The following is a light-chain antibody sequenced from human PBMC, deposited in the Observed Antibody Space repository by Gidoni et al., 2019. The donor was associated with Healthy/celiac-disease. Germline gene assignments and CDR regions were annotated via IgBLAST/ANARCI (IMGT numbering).Light chain of an antibody. J-gene: IGKJ4*01. CDR1: QDISNY. V-gene: IGKV1-33*01. CDR3: QHST. CDR2: DAS. Sequence: DIQMTQSPSSLSASVGDRVTITCQASQDISNYLNWYQQKPGKAPKLLIYDASNLETGVPSRFSGSGSGTDFTFTISSLQPEDIATYYCQHSTCGGGTKVEIK.